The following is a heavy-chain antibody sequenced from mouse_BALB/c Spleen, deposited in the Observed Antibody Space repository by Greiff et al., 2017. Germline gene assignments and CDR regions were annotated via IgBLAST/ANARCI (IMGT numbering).Heavy chain of an antibody. Sequence: VQGVESGPGLVAPSQSLSITCTVSGFSLTSYGVHWVRQPPGKGLEWLGVIWAGGSTNYNSALMSRLSISKDNSKSQVFLKMNSLQTDDTAMYYCARERTYYGNYFDYWGQGTTLTVSS. CDR3: ARERTYYGNYFDY. V-gene: IGHV2-9*02. CDR1: GFSLTSYG. CDR2: IWAGGST. J-gene: IGHJ2*01. D-gene: IGHD2-10*01.